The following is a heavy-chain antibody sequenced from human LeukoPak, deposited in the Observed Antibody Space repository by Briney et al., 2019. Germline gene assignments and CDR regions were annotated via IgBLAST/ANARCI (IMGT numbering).Heavy chain of an antibody. Sequence: GRSLRLSCEASGFTFSGYWKHWVRQAPGKGLVWVSRMSSDSTRSSHADSVKGRFTISRDNAKKMVYLQMNSLRVEDSAVYYCAAGPSSNGHQLPYWGQGTLVTVSS. J-gene: IGHJ4*02. CDR3: AAGPSSNGHQLPY. D-gene: IGHD4-11*01. CDR1: GFTFSGYW. V-gene: IGHV3-74*01. CDR2: MSSDSTRS.